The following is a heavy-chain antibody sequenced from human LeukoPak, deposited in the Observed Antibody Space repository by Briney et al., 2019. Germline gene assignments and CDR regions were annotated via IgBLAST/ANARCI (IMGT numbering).Heavy chain of an antibody. J-gene: IGHJ4*02. CDR2: ISYDGSNK. CDR3: ARGPTPGYSSGWSDY. V-gene: IGHV3-30*04. CDR1: GFTFSRYA. Sequence: PGGSLRLSCAASGFTFSRYAMHWVRQAPGKGLEWMAVISYDGSNKYYADSVKGRFTISRDNSKNTLHLQVNSLRPEDTAVFYCARGPTPGYSSGWSDYWGQGTLVTVSS. D-gene: IGHD6-19*01.